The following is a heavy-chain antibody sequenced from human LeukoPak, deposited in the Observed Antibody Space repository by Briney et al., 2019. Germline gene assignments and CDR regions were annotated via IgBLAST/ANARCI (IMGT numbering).Heavy chain of an antibody. D-gene: IGHD3-10*01. V-gene: IGHV1-18*04. CDR1: GYTFTSYG. CDR2: ISAYNGNT. J-gene: IGHJ1*01. Sequence: SVKVSCKASGYTFTSYGISWVRQAPGQGHERMGWISAYNGNTNYAQKLQGRVTITTDTSTSTAYMQLRRLRSNDAAVYYCLLSYYGSGSYEGALWGQGTLVTVSS. CDR3: LLSYYGSGSYEGAL.